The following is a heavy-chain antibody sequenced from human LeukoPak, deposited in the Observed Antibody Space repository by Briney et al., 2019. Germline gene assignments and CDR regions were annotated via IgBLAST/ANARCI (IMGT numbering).Heavy chain of an antibody. J-gene: IGHJ3*02. V-gene: IGHV4-39*07. CDR1: GDSVSSSNYY. CDR3: ASRTYDFWSGYMAFDI. CDR2: LYYDGRT. D-gene: IGHD3-3*01. Sequence: SETLSLTCTVFGDSVSSSNYYWAWFRQPPGKGLDWIGSLYYDGRTYYSPSLESRVTVSVDTSKNQFSLKLSSVTAADTAVYYCASRTYDFWSGYMAFDIWGQGTMVTVSS.